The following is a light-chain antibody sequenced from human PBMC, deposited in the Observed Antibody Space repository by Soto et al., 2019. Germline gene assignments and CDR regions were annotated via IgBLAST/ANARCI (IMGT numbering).Light chain of an antibody. CDR2: GHN. Sequence: QSALTQPPSASGTPGQRVTISCSGSSSNIGSNTVNWYQQLPGTAPKLLIYGHNQRPSGVPDRFSVSKSGTSASLAISGLQSEDEADYYCATWDDSLDGDVFGTGTKLTVL. V-gene: IGLV1-44*01. J-gene: IGLJ1*01. CDR1: SSNIGSNT. CDR3: ATWDDSLDGDV.